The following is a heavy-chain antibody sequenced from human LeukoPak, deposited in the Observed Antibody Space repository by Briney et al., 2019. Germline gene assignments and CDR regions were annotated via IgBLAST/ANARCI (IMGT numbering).Heavy chain of an antibody. Sequence: SETLSLTCTVSGGSISSYYWSWIRQPPGKGLEWIGYIYYSGSTNYNPSLKSRATISVDTSKNQFSLKLSSVTAADTAVYYCARESRYSGSHWGQGTLVTVSS. J-gene: IGHJ4*02. V-gene: IGHV4-59*01. CDR1: GGSISSYY. D-gene: IGHD1-26*01. CDR2: IYYSGST. CDR3: ARESRYSGSH.